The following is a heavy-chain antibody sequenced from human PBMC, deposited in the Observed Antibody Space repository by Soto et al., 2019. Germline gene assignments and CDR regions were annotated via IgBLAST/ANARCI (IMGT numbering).Heavy chain of an antibody. D-gene: IGHD4-17*01. V-gene: IGHV3-23*01. CDR1: GISLNTHS. J-gene: IGHJ3*02. CDR2: ISASGGDT. Sequence: GGSLRLSCAASGISLNTHSMSWVRQAPGKGLEWVSAISASGGDTYHADSVKGRFTISRDNSIDTLYLQMSSLRTEDTALYYCARPRGYGIFDAYDIWGQGAMVTISS. CDR3: ARPRGYGIFDAYDI.